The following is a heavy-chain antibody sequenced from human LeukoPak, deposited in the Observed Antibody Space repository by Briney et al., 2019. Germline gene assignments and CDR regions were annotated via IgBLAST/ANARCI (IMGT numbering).Heavy chain of an antibody. V-gene: IGHV3-30*01. CDR3: ARDRSLSSFGELLV. D-gene: IGHD3-10*01. CDR1: GFTFRSYA. CDR2: ISYDGTNT. Sequence: GRSLGLSCAASGFTFRSYAMHWVRQAPGKGLEWVTVISYDGTNTYYADSVKGRFTISRDNSKNTLHLQMNSLRAEDTAVYYCARDRSLSSFGELLVWGQGSLVTVSS. J-gene: IGHJ4*02.